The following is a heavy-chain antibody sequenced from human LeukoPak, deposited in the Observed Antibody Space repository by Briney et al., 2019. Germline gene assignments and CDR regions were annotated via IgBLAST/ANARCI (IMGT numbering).Heavy chain of an antibody. CDR1: GGSISSSSYY. Sequence: SETLSLTCSVSGGSISSSSYYWGWIRQPPGKGLEWIGRIYYSGSTYYNPSLKSRVTISVDTSKNQFSLKLSSVTAADTAVYYCARPARPRSSMYYFDYWGQGTLVTVSS. J-gene: IGHJ4*02. CDR3: ARPARPRSSMYYFDY. D-gene: IGHD2-2*01. V-gene: IGHV4-39*07. CDR2: IYYSGST.